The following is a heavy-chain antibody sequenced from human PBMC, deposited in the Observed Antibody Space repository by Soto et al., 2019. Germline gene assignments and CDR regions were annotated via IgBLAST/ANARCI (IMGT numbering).Heavy chain of an antibody. CDR3: ARDRMVRGVIITGPLDV. V-gene: IGHV1-46*03. D-gene: IGHD3-10*01. CDR1: GYTFTSYY. J-gene: IGHJ6*04. CDR2: INPSGGST. Sequence: ASVKVSCKASGYTFTSYYMHWVRQAPGQGLEWMGIINPSGGSTSYAQKFQGRVTMTRDTSTSTVYMELSSLRSEDTAVYYCARDRMVRGVIITGPLDVWGKGTTVTVSS.